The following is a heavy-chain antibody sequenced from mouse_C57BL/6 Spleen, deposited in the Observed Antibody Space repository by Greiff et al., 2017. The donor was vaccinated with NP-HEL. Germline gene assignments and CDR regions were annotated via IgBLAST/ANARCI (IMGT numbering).Heavy chain of an antibody. J-gene: IGHJ3*01. V-gene: IGHV1-69*01. D-gene: IGHD2-14*01. CDR2: IDPSDSYT. CDR1: GYTFTSYW. CDR3: ASRGTFAY. Sequence: QVQLQQPGAELVMPGASVKLSCKASGYTFTSYWMHWVKQRPGQGLEWIGEIDPSDSYTNYNQKFKGKSTLTVDKSSSTAYMQLSSLTSEDSAVYYCASRGTFAYWGQGTLVTVSA.